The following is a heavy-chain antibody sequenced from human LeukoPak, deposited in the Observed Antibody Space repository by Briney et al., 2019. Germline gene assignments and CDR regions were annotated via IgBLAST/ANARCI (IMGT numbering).Heavy chain of an antibody. Sequence: PGGSLRLSCAASGFTFSSYGMHWVRQAPGKGLEYVSAITSNGVGTYYADSVKGRFTISRDNSKNTLYLQMSSLRAEDTAVYYCVKGRCSGSSCYGGDYWGQGTLVTVSS. CDR3: VKGRCSGSSCYGGDY. CDR2: ITSNGVGT. D-gene: IGHD2-2*01. V-gene: IGHV3-64D*06. CDR1: GFTFSSYG. J-gene: IGHJ4*02.